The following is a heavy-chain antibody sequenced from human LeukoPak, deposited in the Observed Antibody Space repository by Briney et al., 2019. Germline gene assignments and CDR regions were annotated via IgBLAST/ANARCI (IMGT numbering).Heavy chain of an antibody. D-gene: IGHD1-14*01. V-gene: IGHV3-23*01. Sequence: GGSLRLSCAASEFTFSNYAMNWVRQAPGKGPEWVSGISGGGGSTYCADSVKGRFTISRDNSKNTLYLQMDSLRAEDTALYYCAKGSGINHYHWIDPWGQGTLVTVSS. CDR2: ISGGGGST. J-gene: IGHJ5*02. CDR1: EFTFSNYA. CDR3: AKGSGINHYHWIDP.